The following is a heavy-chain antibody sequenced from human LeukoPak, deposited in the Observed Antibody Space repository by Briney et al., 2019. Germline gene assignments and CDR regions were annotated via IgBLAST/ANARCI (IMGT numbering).Heavy chain of an antibody. Sequence: GESLQISCKVSGYSFTNYWIGWVRPMPGKGLEWMGIIYPDDSDTKYSPSFQGQVTISADKSISTAYLQWSSLKASDTAMYYCARSGRLGYCSGGSCFRWDYWGQGTLVTVSS. J-gene: IGHJ4*02. CDR3: ARSGRLGYCSGGSCFRWDY. V-gene: IGHV5-51*01. CDR1: GYSFTNYW. CDR2: IYPDDSDT. D-gene: IGHD2-15*01.